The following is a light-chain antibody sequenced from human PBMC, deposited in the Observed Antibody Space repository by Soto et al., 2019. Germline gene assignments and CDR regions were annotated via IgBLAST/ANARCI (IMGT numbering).Light chain of an antibody. CDR1: QGISSY. J-gene: IGKJ2*01. CDR2: AAS. V-gene: IGKV1-9*01. CDR3: QQLNSYPPSYT. Sequence: DIQLTQSPSFLSASVGDRVTITCRASQGISSYLSWYQQKPGKAPKLLIYAASTLQSGVPSRFSGSGSGTEFTLTNSSMQPEDFATYYCQQLNSYPPSYTFGQGTKLEIK.